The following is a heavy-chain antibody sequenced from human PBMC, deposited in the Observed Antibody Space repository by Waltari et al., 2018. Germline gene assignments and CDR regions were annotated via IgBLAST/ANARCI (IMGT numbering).Heavy chain of an antibody. D-gene: IGHD2-2*03. V-gene: IGHV4-38-2*01. Sequence: QVQLQESGPGLVKPSETLSLTCDVSGYSINSGYYWGWIRQSPGKGLEWIGTIYHAGDTFYNPSLKSRFTISMDTSKNQFSLKLNSVTAADTAVYFCSRQVLGYCTSAACRRLESWGQGTLVTVSS. CDR1: GYSINSGYY. CDR3: SRQVLGYCTSAACRRLES. J-gene: IGHJ4*02. CDR2: IYHAGDT.